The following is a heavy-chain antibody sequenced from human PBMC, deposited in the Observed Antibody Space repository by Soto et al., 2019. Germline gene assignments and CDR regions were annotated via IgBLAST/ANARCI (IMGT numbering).Heavy chain of an antibody. D-gene: IGHD3-10*01. CDR1: GASIRSYY. J-gene: IGHJ6*02. CDR2: VYTSDYT. CDR3: ARDLGGRASSSGSYNGLDV. V-gene: IGHV4-4*08. Sequence: SETLSLTCSVSGASIRSYYWHWIRQPPGKGLEWIGYVYTSDYTRYSSSLKSRVTISVDTSKSQFYLRLKSVTAADTAVYYCARDLGGRASSSGSYNGLDVWGQGTTVTVSS.